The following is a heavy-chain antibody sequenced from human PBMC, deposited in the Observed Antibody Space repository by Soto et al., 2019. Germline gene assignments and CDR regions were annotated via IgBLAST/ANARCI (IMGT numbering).Heavy chain of an antibody. Sequence: QVQLVESGGGVVQPGRSLRLSCSASGFTFSNYAMHWVRQAPGKGLEWVALIWYDGSNKYYADSVKDRFTISRDNSKNTLYVQMNSLRDEDTAVYYCATDRGYSAGHGMDVWGQGTTVIVSS. CDR3: ATDRGYSAGHGMDV. V-gene: IGHV3-33*01. J-gene: IGHJ6*02. CDR2: IWYDGSNK. D-gene: IGHD5-18*01. CDR1: GFTFSNYA.